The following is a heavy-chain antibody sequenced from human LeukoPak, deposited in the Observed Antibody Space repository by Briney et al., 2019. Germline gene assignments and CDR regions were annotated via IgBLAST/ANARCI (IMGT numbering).Heavy chain of an antibody. CDR3: PRVLRDFDLLPPY. CDR2: IIPIFCTA. J-gene: IGHJ1*01. V-gene: IGHV1-69*13. CDR1: GYSCTSYY. Sequence: SVTVSCKSSGYSCTSYYIHWVRPAPGQGLAWMGRIIPIFCTANYAQKFQGRVTITADECTGTASMELRSLSSGDAAVYYWPRVLRDFDLLPPYWGEGTLVTVPS. D-gene: IGHD3-9*01.